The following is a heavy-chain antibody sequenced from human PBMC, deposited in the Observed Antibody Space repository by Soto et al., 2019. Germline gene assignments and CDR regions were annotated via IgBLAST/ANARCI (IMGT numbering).Heavy chain of an antibody. CDR1: GFSFSDYY. CDR2: ISSSSRYT. CDR3: ARVLSPQHDILVGLVAY. D-gene: IGHD2-21*01. V-gene: IGHV3-11*06. J-gene: IGHJ4*01. Sequence: GGYLGHCCTASGFSFSDYYMCWIRQAPGKGLEWVSYISSSSRYTNYADSVKGRFTISRDNAKNSLYLQMNSLRAEDTAVYYCARVLSPQHDILVGLVAYSGQRSLVTVSS.